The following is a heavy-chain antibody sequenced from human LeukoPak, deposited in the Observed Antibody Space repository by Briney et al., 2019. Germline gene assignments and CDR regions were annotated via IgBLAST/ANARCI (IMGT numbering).Heavy chain of an antibody. V-gene: IGHV4-59*01. CDR1: GGSISSYY. CDR2: IYYSGST. J-gene: IGHJ4*02. CDR3: ARFGGYSYGSAADY. Sequence: PSETLFLTCTVSGGSISSYYWSWIRQPPGKGLEWIGYIYYSGSTNYNPSLKSRVTISVDTSKNQFSLKLSSVTAADTAVYYCARFGGYSYGSAADYWGQGTLVTVSS. D-gene: IGHD5-18*01.